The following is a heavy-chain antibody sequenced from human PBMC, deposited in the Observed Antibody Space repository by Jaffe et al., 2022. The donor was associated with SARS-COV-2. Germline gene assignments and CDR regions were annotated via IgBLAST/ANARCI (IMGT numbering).Heavy chain of an antibody. CDR1: GYTFTSYY. D-gene: IGHD6-19*01. CDR2: INPSGGST. J-gene: IGHJ3*02. Sequence: QVQLVQSGAEVKKPGASVKVSCKASGYTFTSYYMHWVRQAPGQGLEWMGIINPSGGSTSYAQKFQGRVTMTRDTSTSTVYMELSSLRSEDTAVYYCARDQTGYSSGWYDPLTFDIWGQGTMVTVSS. V-gene: IGHV1-46*01. CDR3: ARDQTGYSSGWYDPLTFDI.